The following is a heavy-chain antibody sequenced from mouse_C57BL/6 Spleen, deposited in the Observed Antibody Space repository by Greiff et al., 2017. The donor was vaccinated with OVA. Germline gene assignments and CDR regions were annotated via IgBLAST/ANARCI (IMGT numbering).Heavy chain of an antibody. J-gene: IGHJ1*03. D-gene: IGHD2-3*01. Sequence: EVKLQESGEGLVKPGGSLKLSCAASGFTFSSYAMSWVRQTPEKRLEWVAYISSGGDYIYYADTVKGRFTISRDNARNTLYLQMSSLKSEDTAMYYCTRDGEDYWYFDVWGTGTTVTVSS. CDR1: GFTFSSYA. CDR3: TRDGEDYWYFDV. CDR2: ISSGGDYI. V-gene: IGHV5-9-1*02.